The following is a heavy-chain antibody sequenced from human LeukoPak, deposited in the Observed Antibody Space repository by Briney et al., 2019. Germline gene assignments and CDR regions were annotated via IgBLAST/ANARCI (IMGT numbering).Heavy chain of an antibody. CDR1: GYTFTGYY. CDR2: IIPIFGTA. D-gene: IGHD1-26*01. CDR3: ATDRLREYYYMDV. V-gene: IGHV1-69*05. J-gene: IGHJ6*03. Sequence: SVKVSCKASGYTFTGYYMHWVRQAPGQGLEWMGGIIPIFGTANYAQKFQGRVTITTDESTSTAYMELSSLRSEDTAVYYCATDRLREYYYMDVWGKGTTVTVSS.